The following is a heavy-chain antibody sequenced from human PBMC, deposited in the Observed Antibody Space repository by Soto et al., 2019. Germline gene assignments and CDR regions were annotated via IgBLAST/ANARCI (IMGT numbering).Heavy chain of an antibody. V-gene: IGHV1-3*05. CDR3: ARAVAVPADFDY. J-gene: IGHJ4*02. CDR2: INAGNGNT. CDR1: GYTFTGYA. Sequence: QVQLVQSGAEEKKPGASVKVSCKASGYTFTGYAMHWVRQAPGQRLEWMGWINAGNGNTKYSQKFQGRVTITRDTSASTASMELSSLRSEDTAVYSCARAVAVPADFDYWGQGTLVTVSS. D-gene: IGHD6-19*01.